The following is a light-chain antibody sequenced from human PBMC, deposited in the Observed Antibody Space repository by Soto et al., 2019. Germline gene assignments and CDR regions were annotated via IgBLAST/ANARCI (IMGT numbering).Light chain of an antibody. CDR2: VNTDGNH. Sequence: QPVLTQSPSASASLGASVKLTCTLSSGHSSYAIAWHQQQPEKGPRYLIKVNTDGNHNKGDGIPDRFSGSSSGAERYLTISSPQSEDEADYYCQTWGAGFSVVFGGGTKLSVL. V-gene: IGLV4-69*01. J-gene: IGLJ2*01. CDR1: SGHSSYA. CDR3: QTWGAGFSVV.